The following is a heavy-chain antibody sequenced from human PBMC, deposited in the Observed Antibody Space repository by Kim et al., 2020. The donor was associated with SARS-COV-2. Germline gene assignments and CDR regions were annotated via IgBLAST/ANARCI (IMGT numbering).Heavy chain of an antibody. CDR2: IYYSGST. D-gene: IGHD6-13*01. CDR1: GGSISSGGYY. J-gene: IGHJ5*02. CDR3: ARLYSSSWYDPTVTTGRFDP. V-gene: IGHV4-31*03. Sequence: SETLSLTCTVSGGSISSGGYYWSWIRQHPGKGLEWIGYIYYSGSTYYNPSLKSRVTISVDTSKNQFSLKLSSVTAADTAVYYCARLYSSSWYDPTVTTGRFDPWGQGTLVTVSS.